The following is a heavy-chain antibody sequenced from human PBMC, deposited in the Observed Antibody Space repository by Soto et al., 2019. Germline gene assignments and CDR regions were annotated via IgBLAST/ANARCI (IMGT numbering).Heavy chain of an antibody. CDR1: GYTFTSYY. V-gene: IGHV1-46*01. Sequence: ASVKVSCKASGYTFTSYYMHWVRQAPGQGLEWMGIINPSGGSTSYAQKFQGRVTMTRDTSTSTVYMELRSLRSDDTAVYYCAILPGGLWFGDFHYYGMDVWGQGTTVTVSS. CDR3: AILPGGLWFGDFHYYGMDV. CDR2: INPSGGST. D-gene: IGHD3-10*01. J-gene: IGHJ6*02.